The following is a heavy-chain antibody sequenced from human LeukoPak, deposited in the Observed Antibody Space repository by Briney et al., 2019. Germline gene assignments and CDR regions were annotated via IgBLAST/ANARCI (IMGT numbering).Heavy chain of an antibody. J-gene: IGHJ3*02. CDR1: GFTFSSYA. Sequence: GGSLRLSCAASGFTFSSYAMSWVRQAPGKGLEWVSAISGSGGSTYYADSVKGRFTISRDNSKNTLYLQMNSLRAEDTAVYYCAKGSPKDHRHIVVVTAIKDAFDIWGQGTMVTVSS. D-gene: IGHD2-21*02. CDR3: AKGSPKDHRHIVVVTAIKDAFDI. V-gene: IGHV3-23*01. CDR2: ISGSGGST.